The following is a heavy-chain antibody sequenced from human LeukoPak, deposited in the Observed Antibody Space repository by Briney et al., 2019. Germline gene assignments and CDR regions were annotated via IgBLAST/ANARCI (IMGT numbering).Heavy chain of an antibody. CDR1: GGSISSGGYS. CDR3: ARDGHGDYLAADY. Sequence: SETLSLTCAVSGGSISSGGYSWSWIRQPPGKGLEWIGYIYHSGSTYYNPSLKSRVTISVDRSKNQFSLKLSSVTAADTAVYYCARDGHGDYLAADYWGQGTLATVSS. J-gene: IGHJ4*02. D-gene: IGHD4-17*01. CDR2: IYHSGST. V-gene: IGHV4-30-2*01.